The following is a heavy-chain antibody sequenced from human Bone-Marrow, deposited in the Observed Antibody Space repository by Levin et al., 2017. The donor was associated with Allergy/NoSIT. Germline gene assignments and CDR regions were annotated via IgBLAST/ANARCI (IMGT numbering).Heavy chain of an antibody. Sequence: ASVKVSCKASGYTFSSYAMHWVRQAPGQRPEWMGWINAGNGNTKYSQKFQGRVTITRDTSATTTYMELSSLRSEDTAVFYCARDSSYDYGDYHFDYWGQGTLVTVSS. V-gene: IGHV1-3*01. J-gene: IGHJ4*02. CDR3: ARDSSYDYGDYHFDY. CDR2: INAGNGNT. D-gene: IGHD4-17*01. CDR1: GYTFSSYA.